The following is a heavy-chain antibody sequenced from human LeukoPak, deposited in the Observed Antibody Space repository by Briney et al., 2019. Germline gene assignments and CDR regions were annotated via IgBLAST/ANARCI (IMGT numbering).Heavy chain of an antibody. Sequence: PGGSLRLSCAASGFTFSSYSMNWVRQAPGKGLEWVSSISSSSSYIYYADSVKGRFTISRDNAKNSLYLQMNSLRAEYTAVYYCARDYYDSSQDYYYYMDVWGKGTTVTVSS. CDR3: ARDYYDSSQDYYYYMDV. CDR2: ISSSSSYI. D-gene: IGHD3-22*01. CDR1: GFTFSSYS. J-gene: IGHJ6*03. V-gene: IGHV3-21*01.